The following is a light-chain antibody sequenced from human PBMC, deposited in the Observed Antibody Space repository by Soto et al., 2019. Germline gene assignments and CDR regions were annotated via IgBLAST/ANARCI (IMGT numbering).Light chain of an antibody. CDR3: MQAVQTPPT. CDR2: LGS. CDR1: QSLLHPKGYDS. V-gene: IGKV2-28*01. Sequence: VLTQSPLSLPVTPGEPASISCRSSQSLLHPKGYDSLDWYLQKPGQSPQLLIYLGSSRASGVPARFSGSGSGTDFTLKISRVEADDVGVYYCMQAVQTPPTFGQGTTVEIK. J-gene: IGKJ1*01.